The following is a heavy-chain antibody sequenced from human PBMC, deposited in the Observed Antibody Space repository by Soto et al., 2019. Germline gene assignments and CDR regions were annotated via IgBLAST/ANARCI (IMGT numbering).Heavy chain of an antibody. D-gene: IGHD1-7*01. V-gene: IGHV5-10-1*01. Sequence: RGESLKISCKGSGYSFTSYWISWVRQMPGKGLEWMGRIDPSDSYTNYSPSFQGHVTISADKSISTAYLQWSSLKASDTAMYYCARTTGTTSWFDPWGQGTLVTVSS. CDR2: IDPSDSYT. CDR3: ARTTGTTSWFDP. J-gene: IGHJ5*02. CDR1: GYSFTSYW.